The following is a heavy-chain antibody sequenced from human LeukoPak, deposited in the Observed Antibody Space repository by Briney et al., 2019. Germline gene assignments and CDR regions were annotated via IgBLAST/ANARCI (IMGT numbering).Heavy chain of an antibody. CDR2: IKQDGSEK. V-gene: IGHV3-7*01. D-gene: IGHD3-10*01. CDR1: GFTFSSYW. Sequence: GGSLRLSCAASGFTFSSYWMSWVRQAPGKGLEWVANIKQDGSEKYYVDSVKGRFTISRDNAKNSLYLQMNSLRAEDTAVYYCAREGVAGRGYYYYYYMDVWGKGTTVTVSS. CDR3: AREGVAGRGYYYYYYMDV. J-gene: IGHJ6*03.